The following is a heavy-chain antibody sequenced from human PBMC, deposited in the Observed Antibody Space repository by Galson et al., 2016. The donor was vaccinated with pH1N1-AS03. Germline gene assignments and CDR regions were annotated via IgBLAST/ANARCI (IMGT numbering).Heavy chain of an antibody. CDR1: GNRLTNYW. CDR3: ATVRGSASWGNFEI. J-gene: IGHJ4*02. Sequence: QSGAEVKKPGESLKISCQRYGNRLTNYWIGWVRQMPGKDLEWMGIIYVSDSETKYSPTFQGRVTTSADKSITTVYLQWSSLRASDTAMYYCATVRGSASWGNFEICGQGTQGTVS. V-gene: IGHV5-51*01. CDR2: IYVSDSET. D-gene: IGHD3-9*01.